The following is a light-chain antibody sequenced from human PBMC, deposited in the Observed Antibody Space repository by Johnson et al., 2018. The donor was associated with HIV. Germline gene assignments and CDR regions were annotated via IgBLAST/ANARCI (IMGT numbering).Light chain of an antibody. CDR1: SSNIGNNY. V-gene: IGLV1-51*01. J-gene: IGLJ1*01. Sequence: QLVLTQPPSVSAAPGQKVTISCSGSSSNIGNNYVSWYQQLPGTAPKLLIYDNNKRPSGIPDRFSGSKSGTSATLGITGLQTGDEADYYCGTWVSSLSGGAIFGTGTKVTVL. CDR3: GTWVSSLSGGAI. CDR2: DNN.